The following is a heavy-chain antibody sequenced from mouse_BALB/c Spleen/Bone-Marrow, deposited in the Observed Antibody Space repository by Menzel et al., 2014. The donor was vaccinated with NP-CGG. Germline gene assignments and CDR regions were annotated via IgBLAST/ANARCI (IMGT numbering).Heavy chain of an antibody. D-gene: IGHD1-1*01. CDR3: ANYYGSTWFAY. Sequence: EVKLVESGGGLVKPGGSLKLSCAASGFTFSDYYMYWVRQTPEKRLDWVAAIGDGGSYTYYPDSVKGRFTISRDNAKNNLYLQMSSLKSEGTAMYYCANYYGSTWFAYWGQGTLVTVSA. J-gene: IGHJ3*01. CDR1: GFTFSDYY. CDR2: IGDGGSYT. V-gene: IGHV5-4*02.